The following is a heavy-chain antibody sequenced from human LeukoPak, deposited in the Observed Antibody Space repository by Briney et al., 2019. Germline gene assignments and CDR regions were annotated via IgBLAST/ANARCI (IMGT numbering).Heavy chain of an antibody. J-gene: IGHJ4*02. CDR3: AKKFLERHRGSFDY. V-gene: IGHV3-23*01. CDR2: ISGSGGST. D-gene: IGHD1-1*01. CDR1: GFTFSSYA. Sequence: PGGSLRLSCAASGFTFSSYAMSWVRQAPGKGLEWVSAISGSGGSTYYADSVKGRFTISRDNSKNTLYLQMNSLRAEDTAAYYCAKKFLERHRGSFDYWGQGTLVTVSS.